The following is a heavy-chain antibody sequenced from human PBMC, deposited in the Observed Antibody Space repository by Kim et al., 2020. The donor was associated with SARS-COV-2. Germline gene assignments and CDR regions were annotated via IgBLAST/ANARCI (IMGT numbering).Heavy chain of an antibody. J-gene: IGHJ4*01. CDR1: GYSFPSYD. Sequence: ASVKVSCKASGYSFPSYDINWVRQATGQGLEWVGWMNPNSANTGYGQRFQGRVTMTRNTSISTAYMELSSLRSDDTAVYYCTRGGGYCGGGSCPYYFDYWGHGTPVTVSS. CDR3: TRGGGYCGGGSCPYYFDY. D-gene: IGHD2-15*01. V-gene: IGHV1-8*01. CDR2: MNPNSANT.